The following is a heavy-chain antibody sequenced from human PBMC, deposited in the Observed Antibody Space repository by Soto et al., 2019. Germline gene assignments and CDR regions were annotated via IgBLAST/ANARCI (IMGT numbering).Heavy chain of an antibody. J-gene: IGHJ4*02. CDR3: ASGNLGDF. Sequence: DVQLVESGGGLVKPGGSLRLSSVVSGLTLSSYDMNWVRQAPGKGLEWLSSISTSSRYIYYADSVKGRFTISRDDAKSSMYLEMNSLRAEDTAVYYCASGNLGDFWGQGTLVTVSS. D-gene: IGHD1-1*01. V-gene: IGHV3-21*04. CDR1: GLTLSSYD. CDR2: ISTSSRYI.